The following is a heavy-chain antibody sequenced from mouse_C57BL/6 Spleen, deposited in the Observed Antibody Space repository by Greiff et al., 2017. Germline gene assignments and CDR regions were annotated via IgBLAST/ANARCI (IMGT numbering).Heavy chain of an antibody. Sequence: EVKLVASGGGLVKPGGSLKLSCAASGFTFSSYAMSWVRQTPEQRLEWVATISDGGSYTYYPDNVKGRFTISRDNAKNNLYLQMSHLKSEDTAMYYGARDEGLNWDPFAYWGQGTLVTVSA. CDR1: GFTFSSYA. CDR3: ARDEGLNWDPFAY. J-gene: IGHJ3*01. V-gene: IGHV5-4*01. CDR2: ISDGGSYT. D-gene: IGHD4-1*01.